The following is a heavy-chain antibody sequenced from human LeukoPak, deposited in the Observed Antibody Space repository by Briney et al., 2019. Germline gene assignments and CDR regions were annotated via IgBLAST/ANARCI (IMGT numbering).Heavy chain of an antibody. CDR1: GYTFTSYG. CDR3: ARDTLYGGTGY. CDR2: ISAYNGNT. V-gene: IGHV1-18*01. D-gene: IGHD4-23*01. J-gene: IGHJ4*02. Sequence: ASVKVSCKASGYTFTSYGTSWVRQAPGQGLEWMGWISAYNGNTNYAQKLQGRVTMTTDTSTSTAYMELRSLRSDGTAVYYCARDTLYGGTGYWGQGTLVTVSS.